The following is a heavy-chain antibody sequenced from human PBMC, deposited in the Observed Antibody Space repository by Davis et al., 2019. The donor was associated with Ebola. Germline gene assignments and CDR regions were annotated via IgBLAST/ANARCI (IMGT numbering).Heavy chain of an antibody. V-gene: IGHV1-18*01. CDR3: ARDQFQEYSNNAKVRFDP. D-gene: IGHD4-11*01. Sequence: AASVKVSCKASGYTFRSYGISWVRQAPGHGLEWMGWINSHNGNTNYAQKLQGRVTMTTDTSTSTAYMELRSLRSDDTAVYYCARDQFQEYSNNAKVRFDPWGQGTLVTVS. CDR1: GYTFRSYG. J-gene: IGHJ5*02. CDR2: INSHNGNT.